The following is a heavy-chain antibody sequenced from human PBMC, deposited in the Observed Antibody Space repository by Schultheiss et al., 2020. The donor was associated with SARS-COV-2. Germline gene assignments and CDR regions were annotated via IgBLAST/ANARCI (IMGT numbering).Heavy chain of an antibody. CDR1: GGSFSGYY. CDR2: IYTSGST. V-gene: IGHV4-59*10. J-gene: IGHJ2*01. D-gene: IGHD6-6*01. Sequence: SQTLSLTCAVYGGSFSGYYWSWIRQPAGKGLEWIGRIYTSGSTNYNPSLKSRVTISVDTSKNQFSLKLSSVTAADTAVYYCARRVYSSSSSLGYWYFDLWGRGTLVTVSS. CDR3: ARRVYSSSSSLGYWYFDL.